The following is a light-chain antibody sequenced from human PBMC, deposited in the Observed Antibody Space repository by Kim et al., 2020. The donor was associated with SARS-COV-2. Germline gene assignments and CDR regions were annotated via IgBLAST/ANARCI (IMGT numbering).Light chain of an antibody. CDR1: TGAVTSDNY. V-gene: IGLV7-43*01. CDR2: NTN. Sequence: ETVTLTCASSTGAVTSDNYPNWFQQKPGQAPRPLIFNTNNKHSWTPIRFSGSLLGVKAALTLSGAQPEDEAEYFCLLFYGGAQGVFGGGTKLTVL. J-gene: IGLJ3*02. CDR3: LLFYGGAQGV.